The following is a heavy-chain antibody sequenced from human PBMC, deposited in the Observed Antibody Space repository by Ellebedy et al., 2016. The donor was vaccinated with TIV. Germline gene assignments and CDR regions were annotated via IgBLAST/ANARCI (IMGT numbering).Heavy chain of an antibody. J-gene: IGHJ4*02. Sequence: AASVKVSCKASGYTFTGTFMHWGRRAPGHGLEWMGWINPRDDVTIYAQNFQGRVTITTDTSISTAYMELRGLRSDDTAIYYCARSVWPGYFDFWGRGSLVTVSS. V-gene: IGHV1-2*02. D-gene: IGHD2-21*01. CDR2: INPRDDVT. CDR1: GYTFTGTF. CDR3: ARSVWPGYFDF.